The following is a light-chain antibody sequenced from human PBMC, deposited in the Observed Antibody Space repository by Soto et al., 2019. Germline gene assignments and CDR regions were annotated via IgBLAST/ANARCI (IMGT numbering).Light chain of an antibody. Sequence: QSVLTQARSVSGSPGQSITLSCDGSTSDVGAYNLVSWYQQHPGEAPKLMIYDVIKRPSGVPYRFSGSKSGNTASLTISGLQADDEADYYCCSYAGNFIWVFGGGTKVTVL. J-gene: IGLJ3*02. CDR3: CSYAGNFIWV. CDR2: DVI. CDR1: TSDVGAYNL. V-gene: IGLV2-11*01.